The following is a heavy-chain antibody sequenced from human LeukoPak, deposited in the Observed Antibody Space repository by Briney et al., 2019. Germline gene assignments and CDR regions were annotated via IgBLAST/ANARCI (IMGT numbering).Heavy chain of an antibody. CDR1: GFSFSGNA. Sequence: PGGSLRLSCAASGFSFSGNAMSWVRQAPGKGLEWVSTISERGNRTYYADSVKGRFTISRDNSKNTLFLHMNTLRADDTAVYHCAKHGSENYFFFHYWGQGTLVTVSS. J-gene: IGHJ4*02. CDR3: AKHGSENYFFFHY. V-gene: IGHV3-23*01. CDR2: ISERGNRT. D-gene: IGHD3-10*01.